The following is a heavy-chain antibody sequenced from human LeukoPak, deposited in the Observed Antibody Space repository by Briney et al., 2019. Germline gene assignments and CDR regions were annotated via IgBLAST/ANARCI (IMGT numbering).Heavy chain of an antibody. CDR2: ISSSGGSS. Sequence: GGSPRLSCTVSGFIFSKYAMSWVRQAPGKGLEWVSAISSSGGSSYYADSVKGRFTISRDNSKNTLYLQMNSLRAEDTAVYYCAKGSGSYTTIGYFDYWGQGTLVTVSS. V-gene: IGHV3-23*01. CDR1: GFIFSKYA. J-gene: IGHJ4*02. CDR3: AKGSGSYTTIGYFDY. D-gene: IGHD3-10*01.